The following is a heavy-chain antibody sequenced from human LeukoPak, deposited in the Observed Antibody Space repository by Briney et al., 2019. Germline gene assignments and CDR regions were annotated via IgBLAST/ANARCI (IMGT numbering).Heavy chain of an antibody. Sequence: GGSLRLSCAASGFTFSTHSMSWVRQAPGKGLEWVANIKQDGSEKYYVDSVKGRFTISRDNAKNSLYLQMNSLSADDTALYYCARGEYNYYDSSAYYYYFDCWGQGTLVTVSS. V-gene: IGHV3-7*03. CDR3: ARGEYNYYDSSAYYYYFDC. CDR2: IKQDGSEK. D-gene: IGHD3-22*01. J-gene: IGHJ4*02. CDR1: GFTFSTHS.